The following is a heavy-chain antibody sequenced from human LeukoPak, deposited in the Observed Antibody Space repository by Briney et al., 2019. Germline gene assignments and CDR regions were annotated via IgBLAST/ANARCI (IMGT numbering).Heavy chain of an antibody. CDR2: VDYSGSI. J-gene: IGHJ6*02. V-gene: IGHV4-59*08. CDR1: GGSISRNS. CDR3: ARHKALRFGELSRYYGMDV. Sequence: KPSETLSLTCTVSGGSISRNSWNWIRQSPGEGLEWIGYVDYSGSINYNPSLTSRVTISVDTSKNQFSLKLSSVTAADTAVYYCARHKALRFGELSRYYGMDVWGQGTTVTVSS. D-gene: IGHD3-10*01.